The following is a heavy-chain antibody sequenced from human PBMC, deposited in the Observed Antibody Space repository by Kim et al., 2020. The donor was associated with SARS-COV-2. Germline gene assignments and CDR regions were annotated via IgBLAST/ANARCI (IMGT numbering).Heavy chain of an antibody. V-gene: IGHV3-11*01. J-gene: IGHJ5*02. Sequence: IYYADAVEGRVTIARDSAKSALYLQMNSLRAEDTAVYDCGRVGTGTEMGTWGQRTLVTVSS. CDR2: I. D-gene: IGHD1-1*01. CDR3: GRVGTGTEMGT.